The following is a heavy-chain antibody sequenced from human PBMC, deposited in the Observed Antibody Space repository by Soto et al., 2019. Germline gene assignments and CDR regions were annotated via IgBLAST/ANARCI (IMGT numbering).Heavy chain of an antibody. CDR1: GFTFRTYD. CDR3: ARDGSGYDLTFDY. CDR2: ISTSSRTI. Sequence: GGSLRLSCAASGFTFRTYDMNWVRQAPGKGLEWVSYISTSSRTISYADSVRGRFTISRDNAKNSLYLQMNSLRDEDTAVYYCARDGSGYDLTFDYWGQGTLVTVSS. J-gene: IGHJ4*02. V-gene: IGHV3-48*02. D-gene: IGHD5-12*01.